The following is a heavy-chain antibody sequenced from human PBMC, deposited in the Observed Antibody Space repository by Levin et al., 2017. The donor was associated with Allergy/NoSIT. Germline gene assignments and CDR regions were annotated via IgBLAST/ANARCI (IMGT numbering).Heavy chain of an antibody. CDR2: LRSIRHGGTS. CDR3: TRDIAARHWFDP. Sequence: TGGSLRLSCSASGFTFGDYAMSWFRQAPGKGLEWVAFLRSIRHGGTSEYAASVKGRFIISRDDSKSIAYLQMNSLKIEDTGMYFYTRDIAARHWFDPWGQGTLVTVSS. CDR1: GFTFGDYA. D-gene: IGHD6-6*01. V-gene: IGHV3-49*03. J-gene: IGHJ5*02.